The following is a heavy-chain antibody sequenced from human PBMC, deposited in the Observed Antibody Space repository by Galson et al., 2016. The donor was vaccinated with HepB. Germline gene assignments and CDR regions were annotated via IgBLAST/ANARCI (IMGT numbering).Heavy chain of an antibody. Sequence: SLRLSCAVSGFSLSXXXMDXXXQAXXXGLXXVGXXXNEXXXYAXEYAXXVKGRFTISRDDSTNTLYPQMNSLKTEXXXVYYCARGTFSVTNXYTDDCWXPXTLXXVSS. CDR3: ARGTFSVTNXYTDDC. CDR2: XXNEXXXYAX. D-gene: IGHD3-16*01. V-gene: IGHV3-72*01. CDR1: GFSLSXXX. J-gene: IGHJ4*01.